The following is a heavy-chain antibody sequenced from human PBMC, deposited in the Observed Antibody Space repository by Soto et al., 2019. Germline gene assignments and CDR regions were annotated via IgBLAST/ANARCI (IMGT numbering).Heavy chain of an antibody. CDR1: GFTFSNAW. J-gene: IGHJ4*02. V-gene: IGHV3-15*01. Sequence: TGGSLRLSCAASGFTFSNAWMSWVRQAPGKGLEWVGRIKSKTDGGTTDYAAPVKGRFTISRDDSKNTLYLQMNSLKTEDTAVYYCTTTVFSREWLSLLYYFDYWGQGTLVTVSS. D-gene: IGHD3-3*01. CDR3: TTTVFSREWLSLLYYFDY. CDR2: IKSKTDGGTT.